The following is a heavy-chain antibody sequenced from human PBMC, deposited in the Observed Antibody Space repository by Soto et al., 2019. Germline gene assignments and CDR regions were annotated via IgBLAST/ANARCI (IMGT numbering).Heavy chain of an antibody. CDR3: GKDPNGDYIGAFDI. V-gene: IGHV3-9*01. CDR1: GFTFDDYA. D-gene: IGHD4-17*01. J-gene: IGHJ3*02. Sequence: PGGSLRLSCAASGFTFDDYAMHWVRQAPGKGLEWVSGIGCSGGTTDLADSVKGRFTISRDNSKSTLYLQMNSLRVEDTAIYYCGKDPNGDYIGAFDIWGQGTMVTVSS. CDR2: IGCSGGTT.